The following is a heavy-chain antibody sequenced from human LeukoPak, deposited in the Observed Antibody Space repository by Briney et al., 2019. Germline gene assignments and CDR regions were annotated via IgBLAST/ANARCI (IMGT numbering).Heavy chain of an antibody. D-gene: IGHD3-22*01. J-gene: IGHJ4*02. CDR3: ASLIYDSSGYYFPGFDY. V-gene: IGHV4-39*01. CDR1: GGSISSSSYY. CDR2: IYYSGST. Sequence: PSETLSLTCTVSGGSISSSSYYWGWIRQPPGKGLEWIGSIYYSGSTYYNPSLKSRVTISVDTSKNQFSLKLSSVTAADTAVYYCASLIYDSSGYYFPGFDYWGQGTLVTVSS.